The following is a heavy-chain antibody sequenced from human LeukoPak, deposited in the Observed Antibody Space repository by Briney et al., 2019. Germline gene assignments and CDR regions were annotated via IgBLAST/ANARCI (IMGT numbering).Heavy chain of an antibody. CDR3: ARYGHCDFWSGYYPMDAFDI. CDR1: GYSFTSYW. D-gene: IGHD3-3*01. Sequence: GESLKISCKGSGYSFTSYWIGWVRQMPGKGLEWMGIIYPGDSDTRYSPSFQGQVTISADKSISTAYLQWSSLKASDTAMYYCARYGHCDFWSGYYPMDAFDIWGQGTMVTVSS. V-gene: IGHV5-51*01. CDR2: IYPGDSDT. J-gene: IGHJ3*02.